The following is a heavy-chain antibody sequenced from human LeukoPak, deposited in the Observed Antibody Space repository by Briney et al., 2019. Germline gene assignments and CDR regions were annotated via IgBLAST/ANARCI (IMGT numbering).Heavy chain of an antibody. J-gene: IGHJ4*02. D-gene: IGHD6-19*01. CDR1: GGSISSSSYY. CDR2: IYYSGST. CDR3: AREGQWLEFDY. Sequence: SETLSLTCTVSGGSISSSSYYWGWIRQPPGKGLEWIGSIYYSGSTYYNPSLKSRVTISVDTSKNQFSLKLSSVTAADTAVYYCAREGQWLEFDYWGQGALVTVSS. V-gene: IGHV4-39*02.